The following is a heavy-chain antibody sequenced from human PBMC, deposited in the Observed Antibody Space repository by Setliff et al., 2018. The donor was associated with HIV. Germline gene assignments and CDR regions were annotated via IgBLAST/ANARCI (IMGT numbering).Heavy chain of an antibody. J-gene: IGHJ6*03. CDR3: ARHPFPPMRDYYYCIDV. V-gene: IGHV4-39*01. CDR2: VYYTGST. D-gene: IGHD3-16*01. CDR1: DGSISRTSYY. Sequence: SETLSLTCTVPDGSISRTSYYWGWIRQPPGRGLEWIGSVYYTGSTYYNPSLKSRVTISVDTSKNQFSLKLRSVSAADTAVYYCARHPFPPMRDYYYCIDVWGKGTTVTVSS.